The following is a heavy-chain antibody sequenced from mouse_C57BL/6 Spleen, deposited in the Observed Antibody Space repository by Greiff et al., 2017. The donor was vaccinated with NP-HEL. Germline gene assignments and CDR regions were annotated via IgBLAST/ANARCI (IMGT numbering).Heavy chain of an antibody. CDR3: TRGVTTVVATEFDV. J-gene: IGHJ1*03. D-gene: IGHD1-1*01. CDR1: GYTFTYYE. V-gene: IGHV1-15*01. CDR2: IDPETGGT. Sequence: QVQLKESGAELVRPGASVTLSCKASGYTFTYYEMHWVKQTPVHGLEWIGAIDPETGGTAYNQKFKGKAILTADKSSSTAYMELRSLTSEDSAVYYCTRGVTTVVATEFDVWGTGTTVTVSS.